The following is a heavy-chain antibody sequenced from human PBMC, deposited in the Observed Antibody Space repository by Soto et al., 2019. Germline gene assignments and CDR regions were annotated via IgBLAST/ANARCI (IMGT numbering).Heavy chain of an antibody. CDR1: GGSIDSGAYY. D-gene: IGHD1-1*01. V-gene: IGHV4-39*01. CDR2: IFHTGNT. CDR3: VRSLVTYINFFQY. J-gene: IGHJ4*02. Sequence: QLQLQESGPGLVKPSETLSVTCTVSGGSIDSGAYYWGWIRQPPGKGLEWIGSIFHTGNTYYNPSLKGRVTISVDTSKTQFSLNLSSVTATDTVIYYCVRSLVTYINFFQYWGQGTLVTVSS.